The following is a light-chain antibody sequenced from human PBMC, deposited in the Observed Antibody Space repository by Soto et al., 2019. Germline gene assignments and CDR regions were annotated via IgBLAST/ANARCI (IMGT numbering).Light chain of an antibody. J-gene: IGKJ1*01. V-gene: IGKV1-39*01. CDR1: QSISSY. CDR3: KQRYSTPWT. CDR2: AAS. Sequence: DIQMTQSPASLSASVGDRVTITCRASQSISSYLNWYQQTPGKAPKLLIYAASSLQSGVQSRVSGRGEGTDGTLTISSLQPEDCATDYCKQRYSTPWTFGQGTKVDIK.